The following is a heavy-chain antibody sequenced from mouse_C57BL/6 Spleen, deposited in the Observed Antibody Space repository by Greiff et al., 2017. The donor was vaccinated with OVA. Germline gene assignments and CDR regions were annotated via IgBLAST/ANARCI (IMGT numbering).Heavy chain of an antibody. V-gene: IGHV1-82*01. D-gene: IGHD4-1*01. CDR2: IYPGDGDT. J-gene: IGHJ2*01. CDR1: GYAFSSSW. Sequence: QVQLQQSGPELVKPGASVTISCKASGYAFSSSWMNWVKQRPGKGLEWIGRIYPGDGDTNYNGKFKGKATLTADKSSSTAYMQLSSLTSEDSAVYFYARWELYCFAYWGQGTTLTVSS. CDR3: ARWELYCFAY.